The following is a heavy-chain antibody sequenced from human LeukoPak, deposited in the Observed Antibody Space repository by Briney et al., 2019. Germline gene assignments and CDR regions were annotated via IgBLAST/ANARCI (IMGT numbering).Heavy chain of an antibody. Sequence: ASVKVSCKVSGYTLTELSMHWVRQAPGKGLEWMGGFDPEDGETIYAQKFQGRVTMTGDTSTDTAYMELSSLRSEDTAVYYCATVSGFGDYDYWGQGTLVTVSS. J-gene: IGHJ4*02. CDR3: ATVSGFGDYDY. CDR2: FDPEDGET. D-gene: IGHD4-17*01. V-gene: IGHV1-24*01. CDR1: GYTLTELS.